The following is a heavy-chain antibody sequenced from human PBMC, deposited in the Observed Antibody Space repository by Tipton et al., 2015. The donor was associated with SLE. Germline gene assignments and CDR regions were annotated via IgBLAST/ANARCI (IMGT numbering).Heavy chain of an antibody. CDR2: AYTTGSP. CDR1: GVSISSASYY. V-gene: IGHV4-61*02. J-gene: IGHJ3*02. CDR3: ARTLDALDI. Sequence: TLSLTCTVSGVSISSASYYWNWIRQPAGKGLEWIGRAYTTGSPYYNPSLESLVAISMDTSKNQFSLKLTAVTAADTAVYYCARTLDALDIWGQGTMVTVSS.